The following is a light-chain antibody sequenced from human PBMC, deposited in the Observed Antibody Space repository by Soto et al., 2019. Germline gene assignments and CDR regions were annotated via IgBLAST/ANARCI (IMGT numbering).Light chain of an antibody. CDR1: SSDIGNNNY. J-gene: IGLJ1*01. CDR2: NVN. CDR3: SSFTSSTTYV. V-gene: IGLV2-14*01. Sequence: QSVLTQSASVSGSPGQSITISCTGTSSDIGNNNYVSWYQQHPGEVPKLIIFNVNNRTSGVSKRLSGSKSGKTASLTISEFQAEDEADYYCSSFTSSTTYVFGTGTKVTVL.